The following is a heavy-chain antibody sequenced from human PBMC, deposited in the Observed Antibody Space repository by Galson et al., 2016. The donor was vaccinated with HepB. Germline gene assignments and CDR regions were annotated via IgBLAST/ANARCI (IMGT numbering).Heavy chain of an antibody. CDR3: AKRHEYCPPVGCSVDY. CDR2: DSMDGRRK. V-gene: IGHV3-30*18. CDR1: GFLFRGYG. Sequence: SLRLSCAGSGFLFRGYGMHWVRQAPGKGLEWVAADSMDGRRKWYAESVEGRFTISRDNFNNILYLKMSSLRPDDTAVYFCAKRHEYCPPVGCSVDYWGQGTLVSVSS. J-gene: IGHJ4*02. D-gene: IGHD2/OR15-2a*01.